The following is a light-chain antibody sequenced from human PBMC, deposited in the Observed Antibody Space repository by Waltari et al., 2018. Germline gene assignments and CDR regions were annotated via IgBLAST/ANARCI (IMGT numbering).Light chain of an antibody. Sequence: DIVMTQSPDSLAVSLGERATINCKSSKIVLSSSNNKNYLAWYQQKPGQPTKLLIYWASTRESGVPDRFSGSGSGTDFTLTISSLQAEDVAVYYCQQYYSTPTFGQGTKVEIK. CDR2: WAS. J-gene: IGKJ1*01. CDR3: QQYYSTPT. V-gene: IGKV4-1*01. CDR1: KIVLSSSNNKNY.